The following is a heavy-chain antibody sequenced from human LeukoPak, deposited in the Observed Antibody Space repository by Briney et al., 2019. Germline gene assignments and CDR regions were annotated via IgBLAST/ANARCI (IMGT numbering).Heavy chain of an antibody. V-gene: IGHV4-30-4*07. J-gene: IGHJ4*02. Sequence: SETLSLTCAVSGGSISSGGYFWSWIRQPPGKGLEWIGYIYYSGSTYYNPSLKSRVTISVDTSKNQFSLKLSSVTAADTAVYYCARDLSSGAMAFDYWGQGTLVTVSS. CDR3: ARDLSSGAMAFDY. CDR2: IYYSGST. D-gene: IGHD1-26*01. CDR1: GGSISSGGYF.